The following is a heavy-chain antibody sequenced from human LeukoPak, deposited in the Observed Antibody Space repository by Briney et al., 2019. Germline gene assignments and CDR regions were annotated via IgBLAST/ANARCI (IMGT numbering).Heavy chain of an antibody. CDR3: ATGYYDSSGYYPPDAFDI. CDR1: GGSISSYY. Sequence: SETLSLTCTVSGGSISSYYWSWIRRPPGKGLGWIGYIYYSGSTNYNPSLKSRVTISVDTSKNQFSLKLSSVTAADTAVYYCATGYYDSSGYYPPDAFDIWGQGTMVTVSS. V-gene: IGHV4-59*01. D-gene: IGHD3-22*01. J-gene: IGHJ3*02. CDR2: IYYSGST.